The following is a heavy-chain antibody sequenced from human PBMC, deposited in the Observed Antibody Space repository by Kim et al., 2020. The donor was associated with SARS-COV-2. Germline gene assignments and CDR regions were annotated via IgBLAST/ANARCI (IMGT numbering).Heavy chain of an antibody. J-gene: IGHJ6*02. D-gene: IGHD5-12*01. CDR1: GFTFSSYS. Sequence: GGSLRLSCAASGFTFSSYSMNWVRQAPGKGLEWVSSISSSSSYIYYADSVKGRFTISRDNAKNSLYLQMNSLRAEDTAVYYCARDLRHGQAIKPYYYYYGMDVWGQGTTVTVSS. CDR2: ISSSSSYI. V-gene: IGHV3-21*01. CDR3: ARDLRHGQAIKPYYYYYGMDV.